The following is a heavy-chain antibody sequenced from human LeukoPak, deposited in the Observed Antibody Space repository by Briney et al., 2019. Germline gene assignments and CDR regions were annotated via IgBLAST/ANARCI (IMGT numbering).Heavy chain of an antibody. CDR2: INPNSGGT. D-gene: IGHD2-21*01. V-gene: IGHV1-2*02. Sequence: ASVKVSCKASGYTFTGYYMHWVRQAPGQGLEWMGWINPNSGGTNYAQKFQGRVTMTRDTSISTAYMELSRLRSDDTAAYYCARGHTVGGGEEDWGQGTLVTVSS. J-gene: IGHJ4*02. CDR3: ARGHTVGGGEED. CDR1: GYTFTGYY.